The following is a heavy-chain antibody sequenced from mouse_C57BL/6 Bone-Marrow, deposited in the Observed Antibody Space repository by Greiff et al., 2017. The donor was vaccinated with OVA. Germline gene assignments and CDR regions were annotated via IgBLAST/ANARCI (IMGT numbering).Heavy chain of an antibody. J-gene: IGHJ2*01. Sequence: EVKLEESGPGLVKPSQSLSLTCSVTGYSITSGYYWNWIRQFPGNKLEWMGYISYDGSNNYNPSLKNRISITRDTSKNQFFLKLNSVTTEDTATYYCARVYDGYYVGYFDYWGQGTTLTVSS. CDR3: ARVYDGYYVGYFDY. CDR1: GYSITSGYY. V-gene: IGHV3-6*01. CDR2: ISYDGSN. D-gene: IGHD2-3*01.